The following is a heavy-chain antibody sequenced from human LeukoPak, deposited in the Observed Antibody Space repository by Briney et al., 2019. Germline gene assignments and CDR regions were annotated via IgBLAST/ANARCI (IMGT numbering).Heavy chain of an antibody. CDR3: ARDNAVGATTPYYFDY. V-gene: IGHV3-21*01. CDR2: ISSSSSYI. D-gene: IGHD1-26*01. J-gene: IGHJ4*02. Sequence: GGSLRLSCAASGFTFSSYSMNWVRQAPGKGLEWVSSISSSSSYIYYADSVKGRFTISRDNAKNSLYLQMNSLRAEDTAVYYCARDNAVGATTPYYFDYWGQGTLVTVSS. CDR1: GFTFSSYS.